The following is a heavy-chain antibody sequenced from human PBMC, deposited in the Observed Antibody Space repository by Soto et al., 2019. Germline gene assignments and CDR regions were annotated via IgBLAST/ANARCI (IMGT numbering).Heavy chain of an antibody. CDR1: GFTFSSYG. J-gene: IGHJ6*02. D-gene: IGHD2-2*01. Sequence: QVQLVESGGGVVQPGRSLRLSCAASGFTFSSYGMHWVRQAPGKGLEWVAVISYDGSNKYYADSVKDRFTISRDNSKNTLYLQMNSLRAEDTAVYYCAKDTVVVPAATSDAYYYYGMDVWGQGTTVTVSS. CDR3: AKDTVVVPAATSDAYYYYGMDV. CDR2: ISYDGSNK. V-gene: IGHV3-30*18.